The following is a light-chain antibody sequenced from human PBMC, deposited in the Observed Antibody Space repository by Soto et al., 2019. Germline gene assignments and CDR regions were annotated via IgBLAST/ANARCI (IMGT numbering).Light chain of an antibody. V-gene: IGKV1-39*01. CDR2: SAS. Sequence: LAQSPSSLSASVGDRVTITCQANQSISRYLNWYQQKPGRGPNLLIYSASTLQSRVPSSFSGSGSETDFTLTISSLQPEDFATYYCQQGYSATWPVGQWSKVAIK. CDR1: QSISRY. J-gene: IGKJ1*01. CDR3: QQGYSATWP.